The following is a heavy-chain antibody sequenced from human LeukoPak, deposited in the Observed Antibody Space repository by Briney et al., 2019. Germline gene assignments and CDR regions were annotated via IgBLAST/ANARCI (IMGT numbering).Heavy chain of an antibody. V-gene: IGHV1-69*13. CDR1: GGTFSSYA. J-gene: IGHJ4*02. Sequence: VASVKVSCKASGGTFSSYAISWVRQAPGQGLEWMGGIIPIFGTANYAQKFQGRVTITADESTSTAYMELSSLRSEDTAVYCCARGGVFGSGTPPDYWGQGTLVTVSS. CDR2: IIPIFGTA. CDR3: ARGGVFGSGTPPDY. D-gene: IGHD3-10*01.